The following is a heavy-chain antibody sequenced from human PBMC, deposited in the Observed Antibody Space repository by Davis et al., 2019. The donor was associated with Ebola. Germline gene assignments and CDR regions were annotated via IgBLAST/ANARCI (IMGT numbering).Heavy chain of an antibody. CDR2: ISWNSGSI. D-gene: IGHD1-20*01. Sequence: PGGSLRLSCAASGFTFDDYAMHWVRQAPGKGLEWVSGISWNSGSIGYADSVKGRFTISRDNAKNSLYLQMNSLRAEDTALYYCAKGVTGTTEVPYGMEVWGKGTTVTVS. V-gene: IGHV3-9*01. CDR3: AKGVTGTTEVPYGMEV. J-gene: IGHJ6*04. CDR1: GFTFDDYA.